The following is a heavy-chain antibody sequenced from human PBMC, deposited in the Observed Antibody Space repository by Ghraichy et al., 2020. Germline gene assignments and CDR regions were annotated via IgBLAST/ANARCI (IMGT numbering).Heavy chain of an antibody. Sequence: GGSLRLSCAASGFTFSSYSMNWVRQAPGKGLEWVSSISSSSSYIYYADSVKGRFTISRDNAKNSLYLQMNSLRAEDTAVYYCAREPRDIVVVPAAMGDYYYGMDVWGQGTTVTVSS. CDR2: ISSSSSYI. V-gene: IGHV3-21*01. D-gene: IGHD2-2*01. J-gene: IGHJ6*02. CDR1: GFTFSSYS. CDR3: AREPRDIVVVPAAMGDYYYGMDV.